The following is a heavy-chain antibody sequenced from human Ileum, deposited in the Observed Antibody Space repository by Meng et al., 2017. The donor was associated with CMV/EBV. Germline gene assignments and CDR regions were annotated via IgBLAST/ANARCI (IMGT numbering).Heavy chain of an antibody. CDR2: IDTNTGNP. J-gene: IGHJ4*02. V-gene: IGHV7-4-1*02. Sequence: CNPSGYPFTSNNIIWVRQAPGQGPEWMGWIDTNTGNPTYAQGFTGRFVFSLDTSVKTAYLQISSLKAEDTAVYYCARDGLSGRYFDYWGQGTLVTVSS. CDR1: GYPFTSNN. D-gene: IGHD1-26*01. CDR3: ARDGLSGRYFDY.